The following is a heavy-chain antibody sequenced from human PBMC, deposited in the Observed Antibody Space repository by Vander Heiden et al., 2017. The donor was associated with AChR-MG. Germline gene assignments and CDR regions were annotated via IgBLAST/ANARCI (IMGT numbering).Heavy chain of an antibody. CDR3: ARDLRVVATYFDY. V-gene: IGHV3-33*01. Sequence: QVQLVESGGGVVQPGRSLRPSCAASGFTFSSYGMHWVRQAPGKGLEWVAVIWYDGSNKYYADSVKGRFTISRDNSKNTLYLQMNSLRAEDTAVYYCARDLRVVATYFDYWGQGTLVTVSS. J-gene: IGHJ4*02. D-gene: IGHD5-12*01. CDR2: IWYDGSNK. CDR1: GFTFSSYG.